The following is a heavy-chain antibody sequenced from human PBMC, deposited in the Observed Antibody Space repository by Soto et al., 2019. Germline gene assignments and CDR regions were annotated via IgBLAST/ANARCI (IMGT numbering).Heavy chain of an antibody. J-gene: IGHJ4*02. CDR3: ATHLAYCGGDCPYYFDY. CDR1: GFTVSSNY. Sequence: EVQLVETGGGLIQPGGSLRLSCAASGFTVSSNYMSWVRQAPGKGLEWVSVIYSGGSTYYADSVKGRFTISRDNSKNTLYLQMNGLRAEDTAVYYCATHLAYCGGDCPYYFDYWGQGTLVTVSS. CDR2: IYSGGST. V-gene: IGHV3-53*02. D-gene: IGHD2-21*02.